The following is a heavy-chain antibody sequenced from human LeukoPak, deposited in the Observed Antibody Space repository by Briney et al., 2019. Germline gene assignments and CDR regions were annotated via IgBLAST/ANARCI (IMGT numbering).Heavy chain of an antibody. Sequence: SVKVSCKASVGTFDNYAISWVRQAPGQGLEWMGGIIPIFGETNYAQRFQGRVTITADESTGTAYMELSSLRSEDTAVYYCAKSYYDSRGYYYGGGVFDIWGQGTMVTVSS. CDR1: VGTFDNYA. V-gene: IGHV1-69*13. CDR3: AKSYYDSRGYYYGGGVFDI. CDR2: IIPIFGET. J-gene: IGHJ3*02. D-gene: IGHD3-22*01.